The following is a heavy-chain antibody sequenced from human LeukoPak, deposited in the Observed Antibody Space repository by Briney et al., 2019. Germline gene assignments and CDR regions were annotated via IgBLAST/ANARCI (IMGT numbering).Heavy chain of an antibody. V-gene: IGHV4-39*01. CDR3: ARYYDILTGYFAIDY. CDR2: IYYSGST. J-gene: IGHJ4*02. D-gene: IGHD3-9*01. Sequence: SETLSLTCTVSGGSVSSSSHYWGWIRQPPGMGLEWIGNIYYSGSTNYNPSLKSRVTISVDTSKNQFSLKLSSVTAADTADYYCARYYDILTGYFAIDYWGQGTLVTVSA. CDR1: GGSVSSSSHY.